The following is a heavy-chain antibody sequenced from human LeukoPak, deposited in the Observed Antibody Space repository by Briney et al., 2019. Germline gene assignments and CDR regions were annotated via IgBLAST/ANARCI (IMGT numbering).Heavy chain of an antibody. CDR2: IYHTGRT. J-gene: IGHJ4*02. D-gene: IGHD2-21*02. CDR3: ARFAYCGSNCWYYFDY. CDR1: GGSISSYY. V-gene: IGHV4-59*08. Sequence: SETLSLTCTVSGGSISSYYWSWIRQPPGKGLEWIGYIYHTGRTKYNPSLNSRVTISVDTSENQFSLKLSSVTAADTAVYYCARFAYCGSNCWYYFDYWGQGILVTVSS.